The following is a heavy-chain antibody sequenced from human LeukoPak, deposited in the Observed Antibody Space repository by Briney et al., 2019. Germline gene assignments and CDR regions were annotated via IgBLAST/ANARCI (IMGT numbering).Heavy chain of an antibody. CDR2: ITHSGSI. CDR3: ARDITGTTSVDY. Sequence: SETLSLTCAVYGGSFSGYYWSWIRQPPGRGLEWIGEITHSGSINYNPSLKSRVTISVDTSKNQFSLKLSSVTAADTAVYYCARDITGTTSVDYWGQGTLVTVSS. D-gene: IGHD1-20*01. CDR1: GGSFSGYY. V-gene: IGHV4-34*01. J-gene: IGHJ4*02.